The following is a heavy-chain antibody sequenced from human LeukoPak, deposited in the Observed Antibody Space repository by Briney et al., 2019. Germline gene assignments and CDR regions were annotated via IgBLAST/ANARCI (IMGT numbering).Heavy chain of an antibody. Sequence: PSETLSLTCAVYGGSFSGYYWSWIRQPPGKGLEWIGEINHSGSTNYNPSLKSRVTISVDTSKNQFSLKLSSVTAADTAVYYCARLYYGSGSYYNLALDYWGQGTLVTVSS. J-gene: IGHJ4*02. V-gene: IGHV4-34*01. CDR2: INHSGST. CDR3: ARLYYGSGSYYNLALDY. D-gene: IGHD3-10*01. CDR1: GGSFSGYY.